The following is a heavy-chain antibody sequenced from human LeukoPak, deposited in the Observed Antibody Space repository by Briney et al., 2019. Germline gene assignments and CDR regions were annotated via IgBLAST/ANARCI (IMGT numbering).Heavy chain of an antibody. J-gene: IGHJ4*02. CDR1: GFTFSSYA. Sequence: GGSLRLSCAASGFTFSSYAMHWVRQAPAKRLEWVAVISYDGSNKYYTDSVKGRFSISRDNSKNTLYLQMNSLRAEDTAVYYCAKDPGYCSGGSCYYFDYWGQGTLVTVSS. CDR3: AKDPGYCSGGSCYYFDY. D-gene: IGHD2-15*01. CDR2: ISYDGSNK. V-gene: IGHV3-30*18.